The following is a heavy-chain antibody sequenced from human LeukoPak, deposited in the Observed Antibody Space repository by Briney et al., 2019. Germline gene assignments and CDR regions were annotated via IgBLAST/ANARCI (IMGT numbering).Heavy chain of an antibody. Sequence: GASVKVSCKASGYTFKNYGISWVRQAPGQGLEWMGGIIPIFGTANYAQKFQGRVTITADESTSTAYMELSSLRSEDTAVYYCARDCSSTSCYEYWGQGTLVTVSS. J-gene: IGHJ4*02. CDR2: IIPIFGTA. V-gene: IGHV1-69*13. D-gene: IGHD2-2*01. CDR1: GYTFKNYG. CDR3: ARDCSSTSCYEY.